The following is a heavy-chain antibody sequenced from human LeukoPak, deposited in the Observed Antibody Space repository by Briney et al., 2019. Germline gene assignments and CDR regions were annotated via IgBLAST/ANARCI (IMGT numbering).Heavy chain of an antibody. D-gene: IGHD3-22*01. CDR1: GFTFSTYA. CDR3: AKGVTMIVVVITVDY. CDR2: ISGSGGYT. Sequence: PGGSLRLSCAASGFTFSTYAMIWVRQAPGKGLEWVSAISGSGGYTYYADSVKGRFTISRDNSKNTLYLQMDSLRAEDTAVYYCAKGVTMIVVVITVDYWGQGTLVTVSS. J-gene: IGHJ4*02. V-gene: IGHV3-23*01.